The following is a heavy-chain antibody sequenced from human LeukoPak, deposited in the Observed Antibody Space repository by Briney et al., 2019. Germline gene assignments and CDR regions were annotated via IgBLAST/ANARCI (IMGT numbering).Heavy chain of an antibody. V-gene: IGHV3-7*01. CDR2: IKQDGSEK. CDR1: GFTFSSYW. D-gene: IGHD3-22*01. Sequence: GGSLRLSCAASGFTFSSYWMSWVRQAPGKGLEWVANIKQDGSEKYYVDSVKGRFTISRDNAKNSLYLQMNSLRAEDTAVYYCARVSYYYDSSGYQATPVDYWGQGTLVTVSS. CDR3: ARVSYYYDSSGYQATPVDY. J-gene: IGHJ4*02.